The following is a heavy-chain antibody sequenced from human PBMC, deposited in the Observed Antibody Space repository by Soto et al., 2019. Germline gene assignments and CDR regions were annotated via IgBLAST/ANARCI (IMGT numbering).Heavy chain of an antibody. V-gene: IGHV1-69*06. Sequence: GASVKVSFKASRGTFSSYAISWVRQAPGQGLEWMGGIIPIFGTANYAQKFQGRVTITADKSTSTAYMELSSLRSEDTAVYYCAVTIVVVPAYYYYGMDVWGQGTTVTVSS. D-gene: IGHD2-2*01. CDR3: AVTIVVVPAYYYYGMDV. J-gene: IGHJ6*02. CDR2: IIPIFGTA. CDR1: RGTFSSYA.